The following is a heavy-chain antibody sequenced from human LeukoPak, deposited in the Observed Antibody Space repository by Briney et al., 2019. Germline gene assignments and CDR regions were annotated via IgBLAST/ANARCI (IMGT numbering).Heavy chain of an antibody. Sequence: PSETLSLTCAVYGGSFSGYYWSLIRQPPGKGLEWIGEINHSGSTNYNPSLKSRVTISVDTSKNQFSLKLSSVTAADTAVYYCARAVRATMQGPDYWGQGTLVTVSS. CDR1: GGSFSGYY. CDR2: INHSGST. D-gene: IGHD5-12*01. CDR3: ARAVRATMQGPDY. V-gene: IGHV4-34*01. J-gene: IGHJ4*02.